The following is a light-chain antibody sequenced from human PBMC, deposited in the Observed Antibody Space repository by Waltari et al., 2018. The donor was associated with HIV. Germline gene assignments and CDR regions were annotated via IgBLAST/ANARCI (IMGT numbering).Light chain of an antibody. CDR2: EVS. J-gene: IGKJ5*01. CDR1: QSILHLDGSTY. V-gene: IGKV2D-29*01. Sequence: IVMTQTPLSLSVTPGQPASIPCKSTQSILHLDGSTYLYWYQQKPGQPPQLLIYEVSNRVTGVPDRFSGSGSGTDFTLKISRVEAEDVGVYYCKQSRQLPPSTFGQGTRVEIK. CDR3: KQSRQLPPST.